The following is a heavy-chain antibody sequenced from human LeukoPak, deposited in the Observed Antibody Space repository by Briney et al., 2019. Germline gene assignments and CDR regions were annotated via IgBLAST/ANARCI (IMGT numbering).Heavy chain of an antibody. CDR3: ARASYSYGYSFDY. Sequence: GGSPRLSCAASGFTFSSYWMSWVRQAPGKGLEWVANIKQDGSEKYYVDSVKGRFTISRDNAKNSLYLQMNSLRAEDTAVYYCARASYSYGYSFDYWGQGTLVTVSS. J-gene: IGHJ4*02. D-gene: IGHD5-18*01. CDR1: GFTFSSYW. CDR2: IKQDGSEK. V-gene: IGHV3-7*03.